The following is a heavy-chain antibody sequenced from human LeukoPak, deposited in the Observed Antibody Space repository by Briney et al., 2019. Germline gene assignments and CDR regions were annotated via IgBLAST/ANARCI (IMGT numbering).Heavy chain of an antibody. D-gene: IGHD4-23*01. CDR1: GGSISSSSYY. CDR2: IYYSGST. J-gene: IGHJ4*02. Sequence: SETLSLTCTVSGGSISSSSYYWGWIRQPPGKGLEWIGSIYYSGSTYYNPSLKSRVTISVDTSKNPFSLKLSSVTTADTAIYYCARRDYGGNSGFDYWGQGTLVTVSS. V-gene: IGHV4-39*01. CDR3: ARRDYGGNSGFDY.